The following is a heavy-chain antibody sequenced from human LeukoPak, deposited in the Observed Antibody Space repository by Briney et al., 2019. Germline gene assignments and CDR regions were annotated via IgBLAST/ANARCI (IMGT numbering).Heavy chain of an antibody. Sequence: ASVKVSCTASEYTFTSYDINWVRQATGQGLEWMGWMNPNSGNTGYAQKFQGRVTMTRNTSISTAYMELSSLRSEDTAVYYCARVSTYFGVVTDFDYWGQGTLVTVSS. CDR1: EYTFTSYD. J-gene: IGHJ4*02. CDR3: ARVSTYFGVVTDFDY. CDR2: MNPNSGNT. D-gene: IGHD3-3*01. V-gene: IGHV1-8*01.